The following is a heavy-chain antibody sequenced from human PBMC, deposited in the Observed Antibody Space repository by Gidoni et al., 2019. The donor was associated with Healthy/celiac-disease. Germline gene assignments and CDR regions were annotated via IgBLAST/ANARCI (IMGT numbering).Heavy chain of an antibody. V-gene: IGHV3-30-3*01. CDR3: AREYYGSGSYYDY. Sequence: QVQLVESGGGVVQPGRSLRLSCAASGSTFSSYAMHWVRQAPGKGLEWVAVISYDGSNKYYADSVKGRFTISRDNSKNTLYLQMNSLRAEDTAVYYCAREYYGSGSYYDYWGQGTLVTVSS. CDR1: GSTFSSYA. CDR2: ISYDGSNK. D-gene: IGHD3-10*01. J-gene: IGHJ4*02.